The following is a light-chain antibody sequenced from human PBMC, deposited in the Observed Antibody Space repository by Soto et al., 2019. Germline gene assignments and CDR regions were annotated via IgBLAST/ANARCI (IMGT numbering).Light chain of an antibody. Sequence: DIQLTQSPSFLPASVGDRVPITCRASQGISSYLAWYQQKPGKAPTLQIYAASTLQSGVPSSFSGSGSGTEFTLTISSRQPEDLATYYCEHRDSYSTFGQGTRLEIK. CDR3: EHRDSYST. V-gene: IGKV1-9*01. CDR2: AAS. J-gene: IGKJ5*01. CDR1: QGISSY.